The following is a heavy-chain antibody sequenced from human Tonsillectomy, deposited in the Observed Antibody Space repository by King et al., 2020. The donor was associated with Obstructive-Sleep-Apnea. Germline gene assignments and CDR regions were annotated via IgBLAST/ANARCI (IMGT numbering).Heavy chain of an antibody. Sequence: VQLVESGGGLVQPGGSLRLSCAASGFTFSSYAMSWVRPAPGKGLEWVSAISDSGGSTYYADSVKGRFTTSRDNSKNTLYLQMNSLRAEDTAVYYCAKCLYYDSSGYPYFDYWGQGTLVTVSS. J-gene: IGHJ4*02. CDR2: ISDSGGST. CDR1: GFTFSSYA. D-gene: IGHD3-22*01. V-gene: IGHV3-23*04. CDR3: AKCLYYDSSGYPYFDY.